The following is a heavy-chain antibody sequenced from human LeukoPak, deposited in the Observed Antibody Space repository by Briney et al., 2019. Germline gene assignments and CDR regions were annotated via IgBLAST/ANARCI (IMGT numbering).Heavy chain of an antibody. J-gene: IGHJ3*02. CDR2: INPNSGGT. CDR1: GYTFTGYY. V-gene: IGHV1-2*02. Sequence: ASVKVSCKASGYTFTGYYMHWVRQAPGQGLEWMGWINPNSGGTNYAQKFQGRVTTTRDTSISTAYMELSRLRSDDTAVYYCARYVYCSSTSCYVKNALDIWGQGTMVTVSS. CDR3: ARYVYCSSTSCYVKNALDI. D-gene: IGHD2-2*01.